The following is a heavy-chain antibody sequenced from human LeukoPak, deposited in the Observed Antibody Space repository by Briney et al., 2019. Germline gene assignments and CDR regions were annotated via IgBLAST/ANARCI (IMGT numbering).Heavy chain of an antibody. CDR3: AGLGMRLSTSYSNDY. CDR1: GGSISSSSYY. V-gene: IGHV4-39*01. CDR2: IYYSEST. Sequence: PSETLSLTCTVSGGSISSSSYYWGWIRQPPGKGLEWIGSIYYSESTYYNPSLKSRVTISVDTSKNQFSLKLSSVTAADTAVYYCAGLGMRLSTSYSNDYWGQGTLVTVSS. D-gene: IGHD2-2*01. J-gene: IGHJ4*02.